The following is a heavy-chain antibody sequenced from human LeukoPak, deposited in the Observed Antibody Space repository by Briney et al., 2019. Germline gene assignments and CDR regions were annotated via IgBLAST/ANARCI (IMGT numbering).Heavy chain of an antibody. CDR3: ARDYNFDSSPYDDGLDI. CDR1: GESFISHG. CDR2: IIPIFNTA. J-gene: IGHJ3*02. D-gene: IGHD3-22*01. V-gene: IGHV1-69*05. Sequence: ASVKVSCKTSGESFISHGISWVRQAPGQGMEWKGGIIPIFNTAKYEQNFQDRLTITTDESTDTVYMELSSLRSEDTAVYYCARDYNFDSSPYDDGLDIWGQGTMVTVSS.